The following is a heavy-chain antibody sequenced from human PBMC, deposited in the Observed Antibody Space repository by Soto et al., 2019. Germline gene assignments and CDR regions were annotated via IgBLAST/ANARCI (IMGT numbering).Heavy chain of an antibody. D-gene: IGHD1-1*01. CDR3: ARRAETNGWNGFGADKYYFDF. CDR1: GYTFTSYD. Sequence: ASVKVSFKASGYTFTSYDIYWVRQATGQGLEWMGWMNPNTGNSGYAQKFQGRVTVTSDTSINTVHMELSSLRSEDTAVYYCARRAETNGWNGFGADKYYFDFWGQGTLVTVSS. CDR2: MNPNTGNS. J-gene: IGHJ4*02. V-gene: IGHV1-8*01.